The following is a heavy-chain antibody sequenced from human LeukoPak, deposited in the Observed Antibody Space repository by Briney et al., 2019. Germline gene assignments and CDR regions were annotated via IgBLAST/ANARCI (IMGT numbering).Heavy chain of an antibody. CDR1: GFTFSNYA. CDR3: AKLPQLRWLRLFGKGTQKQFDY. CDR2: ISSGSDRT. Sequence: QPGGSLRLSCAASGFTFSNYAMSWVRQAPGKGLEWVSAISSGSDRTNYGRSVKGRFTISRDNSKNTLYLQMNSLRAEDTAVYYCAKLPQLRWLRLFGKGTQKQFDYWGQGTLVTVSS. V-gene: IGHV3-23*01. D-gene: IGHD5-12*01. J-gene: IGHJ4*02.